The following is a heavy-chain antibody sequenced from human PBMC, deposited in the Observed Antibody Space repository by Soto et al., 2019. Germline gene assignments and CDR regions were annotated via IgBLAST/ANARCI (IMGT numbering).Heavy chain of an antibody. J-gene: IGHJ6*02. CDR1: GIPFGDYS. CDR3: TRDRDYVWGSYRERYYYGMDV. Sequence: LRLPCTACGIPFGDYSMLSVRPAPGKGLEWVGFIRSKAYGGTTEYAASVKGRFTISRDDSKSIAYLQMNSLKTEDTAVYYCTRDRDYVWGSYRERYYYGMDVWGQGHTVTVS. V-gene: IGHV3-49*04. D-gene: IGHD3-16*02. CDR2: IRSKAYGGTT.